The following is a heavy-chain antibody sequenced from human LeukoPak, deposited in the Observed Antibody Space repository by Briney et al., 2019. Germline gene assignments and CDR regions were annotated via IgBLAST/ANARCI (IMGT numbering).Heavy chain of an antibody. V-gene: IGHV4-59*01. CDR1: GGSISSYY. J-gene: IGHJ4*02. Sequence: PSETLSLTCTVSGGSISSYYWSWIRQPPGKGLEWIGYIYYSGSTNYNPSLKSRVTISVDTSKNQFSLKLSSVTAADTAVYYCARARGYYGSSGYYPNHYFDYWGQGTLVTVSS. CDR2: IYYSGST. D-gene: IGHD3-22*01. CDR3: ARARGYYGSSGYYPNHYFDY.